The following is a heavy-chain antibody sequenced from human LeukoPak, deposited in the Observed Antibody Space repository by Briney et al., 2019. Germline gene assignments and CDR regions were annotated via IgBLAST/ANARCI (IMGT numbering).Heavy chain of an antibody. D-gene: IGHD3-16*02. V-gene: IGHV1-24*01. Sequence: EASVKVSCKVSGYTLTELSMHWVRQAPGKGLEWMGGFDPGDGETIYAQKFQGRVTMTEDTSTDTAYMELSSLRSEDTAVYYCATGGENYDYVWGSYRPLDYWGQGTLVTVSS. CDR3: ATGGENYDYVWGSYRPLDY. CDR2: FDPGDGET. CDR1: GYTLTELS. J-gene: IGHJ4*02.